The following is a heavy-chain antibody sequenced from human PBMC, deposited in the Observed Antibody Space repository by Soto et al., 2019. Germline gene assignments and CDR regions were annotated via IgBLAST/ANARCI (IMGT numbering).Heavy chain of an antibody. CDR1: GFTFSSYA. CDR2: ISGSGGST. CDR3: AKGSTMVRGVPSSFDY. V-gene: IGHV3-23*01. D-gene: IGHD3-10*01. J-gene: IGHJ4*02. Sequence: EVQLLESGGGLVQPGGSLRLSCAASGFTFSSYAMSWVRQAPGKGLEWVSAISGSGGSTYYADSVKGRFTISRDNSKNTLYLQMNSLRAEDTAVYYCAKGSTMVRGVPSSFDYWGQGTLVTVSS.